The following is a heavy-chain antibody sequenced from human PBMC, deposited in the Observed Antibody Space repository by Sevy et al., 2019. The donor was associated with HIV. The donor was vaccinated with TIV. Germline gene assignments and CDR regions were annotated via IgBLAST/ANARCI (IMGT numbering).Heavy chain of an antibody. V-gene: IGHV3-49*03. J-gene: IGHJ6*03. CDR2: IRSKAYGGTT. Sequence: GGSLRLSCTASGFTFGDYAMSWFRQAPGKGLEWVGFIRSKAYGGTTEYAASVKGRFTISRDDSKSIAYLQMNSLKTEDTAVYYCTRATYVPPYYYYYYYMDVWGKGTTVTVSS. CDR3: TRATYVPPYYYYYYYMDV. D-gene: IGHD3-16*01. CDR1: GFTFGDYA.